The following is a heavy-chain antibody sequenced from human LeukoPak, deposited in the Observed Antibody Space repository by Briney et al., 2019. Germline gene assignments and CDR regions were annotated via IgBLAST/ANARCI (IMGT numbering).Heavy chain of an antibody. V-gene: IGHV1-2*02. CDR3: ARGNARVFIVATSHPLDY. CDR2: INPNSGGT. J-gene: IGHJ4*02. CDR1: GYTFTGYY. D-gene: IGHD5-12*01. Sequence: ASVNVSCKASGYTFTGYYMHWVRQAPGQGLEWMGWINPNSGGTNYAQKFQGRVTMTRDTSISTAYMELSRLRSDDTAVYYCARGNARVFIVATSHPLDYWGQGTLVTVSS.